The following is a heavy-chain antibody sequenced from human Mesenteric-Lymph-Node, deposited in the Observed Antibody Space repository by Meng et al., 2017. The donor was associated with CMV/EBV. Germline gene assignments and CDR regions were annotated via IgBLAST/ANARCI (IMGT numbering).Heavy chain of an antibody. CDR2: IYSGASST. CDR3: AKGVYGDFPYGMDV. Sequence: GESLKISCAASGLTFSSYAMSWVRQAPGKGLEWVSIIYSGASSTYYTDSVKGRFTISRDDSKNTLFLQMDSLRAEDTSIYHCAKGVYGDFPYGMDVWGQGTTVTVSS. J-gene: IGHJ6*02. CDR1: GLTFSSYA. V-gene: IGHV3-23*03. D-gene: IGHD4-17*01.